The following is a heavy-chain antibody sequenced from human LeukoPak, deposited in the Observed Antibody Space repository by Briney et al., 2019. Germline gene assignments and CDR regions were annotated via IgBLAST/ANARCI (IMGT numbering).Heavy chain of an antibody. J-gene: IGHJ5*02. V-gene: IGHV4-61*02. CDR3: ARDRIAAAGTVWFDP. CDR1: GGSISSGTSY. D-gene: IGHD6-13*01. Sequence: SQTLSLTCTVSGGSISSGTSYWTWIRQPAGKGLEWIGRIYTSGSTNYNPSLKSRVTMSVDMSKNQFSLKLSSVTAADTAVYYCARDRIAAAGTVWFDPWGQGTLVTVSS. CDR2: IYTSGST.